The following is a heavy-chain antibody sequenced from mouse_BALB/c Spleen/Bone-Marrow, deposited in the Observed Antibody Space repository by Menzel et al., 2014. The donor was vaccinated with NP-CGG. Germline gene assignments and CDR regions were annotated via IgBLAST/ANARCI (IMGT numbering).Heavy chain of an antibody. CDR3: ARGYYGSSYYFDY. Sequence: VQLQESGPELVKPGASVKMSCKAPGYTFTDYVISWVKQRTGQGLEWIGEIYPGSGSTYYNEKFKGKATLTADKSSNTAYMQLNSLTSEDSAVYFCARGYYGSSYYFDYWGQGTTLTVSS. CDR2: IYPGSGST. D-gene: IGHD1-1*01. CDR1: GYTFTDYV. V-gene: IGHV1-77*01. J-gene: IGHJ2*01.